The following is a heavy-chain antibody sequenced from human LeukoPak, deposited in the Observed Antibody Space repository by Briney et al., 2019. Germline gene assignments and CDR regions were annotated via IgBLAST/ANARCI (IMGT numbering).Heavy chain of an antibody. V-gene: IGHV3-23*01. CDR1: GFTFSSYA. CDR3: AKGGVYSGYDLSFEY. Sequence: PGGSLRLSCAASGFTFSSYAMSWVRQAPGKGLEWVSFIRGRGNYVYYADSVKGRFTIPRDNSKNTLYLQMNSLRADDTAVYYCAKGGVYSGYDLSFEYWGQGALVTVSS. J-gene: IGHJ4*02. CDR2: IRGRGNYV. D-gene: IGHD5-12*01.